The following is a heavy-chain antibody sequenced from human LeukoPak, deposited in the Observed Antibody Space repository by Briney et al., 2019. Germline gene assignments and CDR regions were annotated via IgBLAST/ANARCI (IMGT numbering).Heavy chain of an antibody. CDR3: ARVAAAGTWYYYYGMDV. D-gene: IGHD6-13*01. J-gene: IGHJ6*02. Sequence: GGSLRLSCEVSGFTFSSYCMHWVRQAPGKGLEWVAVISYDGSNKYYADSVKGRFTISRDNSKNTLYLQMNSLRAEDTAVYYCARVAAAGTWYYYYGMDVWGQGTTVTVSS. CDR1: GFTFSSYC. CDR2: ISYDGSNK. V-gene: IGHV3-30*19.